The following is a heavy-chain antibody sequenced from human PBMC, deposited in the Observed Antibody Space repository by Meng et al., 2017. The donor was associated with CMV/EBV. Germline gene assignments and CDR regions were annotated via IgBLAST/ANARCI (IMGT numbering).Heavy chain of an antibody. V-gene: IGHV1-69*10. CDR2: IIPTLGIA. Sequence: SVKVSCKASGGTFSSYAISWVRQAPGQGLEWMGGIIPTLGIANYAQKFQGRVTITADKSTSTAYMELSSLRSEDTAVYYCASAGCSSTSCHKGDAFDIWGQGTMVTVSS. D-gene: IGHD2-2*01. CDR3: ASAGCSSTSCHKGDAFDI. CDR1: GGTFSSYA. J-gene: IGHJ3*02.